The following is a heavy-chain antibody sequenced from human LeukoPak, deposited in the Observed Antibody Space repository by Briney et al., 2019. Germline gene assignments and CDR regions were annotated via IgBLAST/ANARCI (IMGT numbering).Heavy chain of an antibody. CDR3: ARGPLLGDDYDPPFRY. CDR1: GGSISSGNYH. J-gene: IGHJ4*02. D-gene: IGHD4/OR15-4a*01. Sequence: SQTLSLTCTVSGGSISSGNYHWSWIRQPAGKGLEWIGRIYTGGSTNYNPSFKSRLTISIDKSKNQFSLKLTSVTAADSAVYFCARGPLLGDDYDPPFRYWGQGTLVTVSS. CDR2: IYTGGST. V-gene: IGHV4-61*02.